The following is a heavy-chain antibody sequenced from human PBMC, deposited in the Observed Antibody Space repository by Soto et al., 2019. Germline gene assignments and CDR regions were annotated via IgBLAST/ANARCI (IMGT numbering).Heavy chain of an antibody. CDR3: AKDLIAKNGILEPFEL. J-gene: IGHJ3*01. V-gene: IGHV3-23*01. D-gene: IGHD1-26*01. CDR1: GFTFSVYT. CDR2: IFGSGGGI. Sequence: GGSLRLSCEASGFTFSVYTMNWVRQVPGKGLQWVSGIFGSGGGIQYADSVRGRFTVSRDNSKNTLYLQMDSLRAEDTAVYYCAKDLIAKNGILEPFELWGQGTEVTVSS.